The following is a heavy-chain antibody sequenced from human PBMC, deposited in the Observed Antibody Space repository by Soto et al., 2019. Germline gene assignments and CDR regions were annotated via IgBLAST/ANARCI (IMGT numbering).Heavy chain of an antibody. D-gene: IGHD3-22*01. CDR1: GYIFTNYW. CDR2: IYPGDSDT. Sequence: PGESLKISCKGSGYIFTNYWIGWVLQMPWKGLEWMGIIYPGDSDTKYSPSFQGQVTISADKSITTAYLQWSSLKASDTAMYYCASLSYYDSSGAFDYWGQGTLVTVSS. J-gene: IGHJ4*02. V-gene: IGHV5-51*01. CDR3: ASLSYYDSSGAFDY.